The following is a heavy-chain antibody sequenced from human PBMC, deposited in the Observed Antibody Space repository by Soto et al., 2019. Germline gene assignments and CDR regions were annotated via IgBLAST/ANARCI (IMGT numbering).Heavy chain of an antibody. CDR2: MNPNSGNT. CDR1: GYTFSTYD. D-gene: IGHD6-6*01. J-gene: IGHJ4*02. Sequence: ASVKVSCKASGYTFSTYDINWVRQAAGQGLEWMGWMNPNSGNTGYGQKFQGRLTMTRDTSITTAYMELSSLRSEDTAVYYCARDFIFGAARPGYFAYWGQGTLVTVSS. CDR3: ARDFIFGAARPGYFAY. V-gene: IGHV1-8*01.